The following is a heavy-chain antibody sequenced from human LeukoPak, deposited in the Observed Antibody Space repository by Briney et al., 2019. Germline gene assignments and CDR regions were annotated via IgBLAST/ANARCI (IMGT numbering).Heavy chain of an antibody. D-gene: IGHD3-10*01. V-gene: IGHV1-2*02. J-gene: IGHJ6*03. Sequence: ASVKVSCKASGYTFTSYGINWGRQPPGQGLEWMGWINLNSGGTNYAQKFQGRVTMTRDTSISTAYMELSRLRSDDTAVYYCAREELAYGSGSYGNYYYYYYIDVWGKGTTVTVSS. CDR1: GYTFTSYG. CDR3: AREELAYGSGSYGNYYYYYYIDV. CDR2: INLNSGGT.